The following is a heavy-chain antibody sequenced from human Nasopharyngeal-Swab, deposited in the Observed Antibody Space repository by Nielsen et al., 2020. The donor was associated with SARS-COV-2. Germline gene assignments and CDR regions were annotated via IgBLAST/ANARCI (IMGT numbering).Heavy chain of an antibody. CDR2: LYWDDDN. D-gene: IGHD6-19*01. V-gene: IGHV2-5*02. Sequence: SGPTLVKPSQTLTLTCTFSGFSLSTSKVGVSWVRQLPGKAREWLDPLYWDDDNRYNPSLNNRTTITRDTSNNQVVLTMTNMDPVDTATYYCVHSTGWRLDYWGQGTLVTVSS. J-gene: IGHJ4*02. CDR3: VHSTGWRLDY. CDR1: GFSLSTSKVG.